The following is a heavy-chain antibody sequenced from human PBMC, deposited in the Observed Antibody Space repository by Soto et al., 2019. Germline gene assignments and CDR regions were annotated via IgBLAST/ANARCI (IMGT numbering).Heavy chain of an antibody. D-gene: IGHD3-10*01. CDR1: GGSVSSGGYY. CDR2: IYYSGRT. J-gene: IGHJ4*02. Sequence: QGQLQESGPGLVNPSETLSLTCSVSGGSVSSGGYYWSWIRQPPGKGLEWIGCIYYSGRTDYTPSLKSRVTMSLDKSKNQFALKLNSVTAADTAVYFCARAGSYGSFDYWGQGTLVTVSS. V-gene: IGHV4-61*08. CDR3: ARAGSYGSFDY.